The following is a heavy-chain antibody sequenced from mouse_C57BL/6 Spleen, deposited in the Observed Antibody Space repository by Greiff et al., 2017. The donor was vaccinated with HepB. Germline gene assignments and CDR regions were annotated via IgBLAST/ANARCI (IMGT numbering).Heavy chain of an antibody. CDR3: ASDYGSSYRFDY. Sequence: EVKLQESGPGLVKPSQSLSLTCSVTGYSITSGYYWNWIRQFPGNKLEWMGYISYDGSNNYNPSLKNRISITRDTSKNQFFLKLNSVTTEDTATYYCASDYGSSYRFDYWGQGTTLTVSS. J-gene: IGHJ2*01. CDR1: GYSITSGYY. CDR2: ISYDGSN. D-gene: IGHD1-1*01. V-gene: IGHV3-6*01.